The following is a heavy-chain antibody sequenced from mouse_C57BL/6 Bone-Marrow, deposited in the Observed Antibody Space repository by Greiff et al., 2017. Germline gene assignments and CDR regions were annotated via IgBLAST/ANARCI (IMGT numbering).Heavy chain of an antibody. Sequence: VQLQQSGPELVKPGASVKISCKASGYSFTDYNMNWVKQSHGKSLEWIGVINPNYGTTSYNQKFKGKATLTVDQSSSPAYMQLNSLTSEDSAVXDGAKVGGFNYYAMEYWGQETSGTVSS. CDR2: INPNYGTT. D-gene: IGHD1-3*01. CDR1: GYSFTDYN. J-gene: IGHJ4*01. CDR3: AKVGGFNYYAMEY. V-gene: IGHV1-39*01.